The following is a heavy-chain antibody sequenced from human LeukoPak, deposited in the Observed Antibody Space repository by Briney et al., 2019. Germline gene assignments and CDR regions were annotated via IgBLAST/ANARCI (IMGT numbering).Heavy chain of an antibody. Sequence: ASVKVSFKVSGYTLTELSMHWVRQAPGKGLEWMGGFDPEDGETIYAQKFQGRVTMTEDTSTDTVYMELSSLRSEDTAVYYCATVVHSSGWYAHWFDPWGQGTLVTVSS. D-gene: IGHD6-19*01. CDR2: FDPEDGET. CDR1: GYTLTELS. J-gene: IGHJ5*02. V-gene: IGHV1-24*01. CDR3: ATVVHSSGWYAHWFDP.